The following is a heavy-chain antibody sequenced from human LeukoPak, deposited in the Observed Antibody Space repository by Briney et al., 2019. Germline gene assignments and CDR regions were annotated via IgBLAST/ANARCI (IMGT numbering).Heavy chain of an antibody. CDR1: GGTFSSYA. D-gene: IGHD2-21*02. V-gene: IGHV1-69*06. Sequence: SVKVSCKASGGTFSSYAISWVRQAPGQGLEWMGGIIPIFGTANYAQKFQGRVTITADKSTSTAYMELSSLRSEDTAAYYCARSRVVTAYDAFDIWGQGTMVTVSS. J-gene: IGHJ3*02. CDR3: ARSRVVTAYDAFDI. CDR2: IIPIFGTA.